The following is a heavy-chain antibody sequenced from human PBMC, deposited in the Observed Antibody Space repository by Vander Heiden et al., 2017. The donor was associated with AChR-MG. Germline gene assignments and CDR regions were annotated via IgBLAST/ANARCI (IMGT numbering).Heavy chain of an antibody. CDR2: ISYDGSNK. V-gene: IGHV3-30*18. CDR1: GFTFSSYG. J-gene: IGHJ4*02. CDR3: ANEFFSVTG. Sequence: VQLVESGGGVVQPGRSVRLSCAASGFTFSSYGMHWVRQAPGKGLEWVAVISYDGSNKYYADSVKGRFTISRDNSKNTLYLQMNSLRAEDTAVYYCANEFFSVTGGGQGTLVTVSS. D-gene: IGHD3-3*01.